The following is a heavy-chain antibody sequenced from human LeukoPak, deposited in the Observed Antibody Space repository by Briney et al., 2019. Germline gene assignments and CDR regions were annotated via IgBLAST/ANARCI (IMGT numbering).Heavy chain of an antibody. CDR3: ARVAPIVVVIALDY. Sequence: GGSLRLSCAASGFTFSSYAMHWVRQAPGKGLEWVAVISYDGSNKYYADSVKGRFTISRDNSKNTLYLQMNSLRAEDTAVYYCARVAPIVVVIALDYWGQGTLVTVSS. D-gene: IGHD2-21*01. CDR2: ISYDGSNK. CDR1: GFTFSSYA. J-gene: IGHJ4*02. V-gene: IGHV3-30-3*01.